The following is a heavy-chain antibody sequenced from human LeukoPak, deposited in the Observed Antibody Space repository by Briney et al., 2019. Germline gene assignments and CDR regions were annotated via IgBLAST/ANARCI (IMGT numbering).Heavy chain of an antibody. V-gene: IGHV3-30*18. CDR1: GFTFSNYG. CDR2: ISYDGSNK. J-gene: IGHJ4*02. Sequence: GGSLRLSCAASGFTFSNYGMHWVRQAPGKGLEWVAVISYDGSNKYYADSVKGRFTVSRDNSKNTLYLQINSLRAEDTAVYYCAKVPADVGWLVLDYWGQGTLVTVSS. CDR3: AKVPADVGWLVLDY. D-gene: IGHD6-19*01.